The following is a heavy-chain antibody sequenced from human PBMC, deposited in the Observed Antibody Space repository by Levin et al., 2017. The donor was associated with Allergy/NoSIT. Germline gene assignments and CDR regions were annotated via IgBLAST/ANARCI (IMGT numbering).Heavy chain of an antibody. Sequence: PGGSLRLSCVASGFIFSNYWMSWVRQAPGKGLEWVANIKQDGSEKYYVDSVKGRFTFSRDNAKNSLYLQMDSLRAEDTAVYYCARLGTMADFDYWGQGTLVTVSS. D-gene: IGHD1/OR15-1a*01. V-gene: IGHV3-7*04. CDR1: GFIFSNYW. J-gene: IGHJ4*02. CDR2: IKQDGSEK. CDR3: ARLGTMADFDY.